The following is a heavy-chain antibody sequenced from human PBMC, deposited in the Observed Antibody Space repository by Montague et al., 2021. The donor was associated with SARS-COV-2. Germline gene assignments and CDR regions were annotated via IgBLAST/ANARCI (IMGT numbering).Heavy chain of an antibody. CDR2: IYYSGST. Sequence: SETLSLTCTVSGGSISSSSYYWGWIRQPPGKGLEWIGSIYYSGSTYYNPSLKSRVTISVDTSKNQFSLKLSSVTAADTAVYYCARHQHLWFGGLLDWFDPWGQGTLVTVSS. CDR1: GGSISSSSYY. V-gene: IGHV4-39*01. J-gene: IGHJ5*02. D-gene: IGHD3-10*01. CDR3: ARHQHLWFGGLLDWFDP.